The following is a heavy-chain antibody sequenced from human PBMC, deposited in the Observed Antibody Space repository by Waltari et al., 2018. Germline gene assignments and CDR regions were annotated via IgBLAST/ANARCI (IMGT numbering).Heavy chain of an antibody. CDR2: IKSDGSGT. D-gene: IGHD3-16*01. V-gene: IGHV3-74*02. CDR3: ARGWGGHVDY. J-gene: IGHJ4*02. Sequence: EVQLVESGGGLVQPGGSLRLSCAASGFTFSTYWMHWVRQAPGKGLVVVSRIKSDGSGTNYADSVRGRFTISRDNAKNTLYLQMNSLRVEDTAMYYCARGWGGHVDYWGQGTLVTVSS. CDR1: GFTFSTYW.